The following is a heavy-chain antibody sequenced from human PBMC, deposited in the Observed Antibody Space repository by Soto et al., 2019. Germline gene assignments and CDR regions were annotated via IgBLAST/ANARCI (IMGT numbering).Heavy chain of an antibody. J-gene: IGHJ4*02. V-gene: IGHV4-39*01. CDR1: GGSMSSSTYY. CDR3: ARRHDVPLFDY. D-gene: IGHD1-1*01. Sequence: SETLSLTCTVSGGSMSSSTYYWGWIRQPPGKGLEWIGSIYYSGTTYYNPSLKGRVTISLDTPKSQFSLKLSSVTAADTARYYCARRHDVPLFDYWGQGALVTVSS. CDR2: IYYSGTT.